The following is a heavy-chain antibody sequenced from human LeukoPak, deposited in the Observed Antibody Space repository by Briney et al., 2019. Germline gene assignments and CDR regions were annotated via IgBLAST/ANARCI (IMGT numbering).Heavy chain of an antibody. CDR3: VSEVEGAFDI. V-gene: IGHV3-30*02. CDR1: GFTFSDYY. J-gene: IGHJ3*02. CDR2: IRYDGSNK. D-gene: IGHD1-26*01. Sequence: GGSLRLSCAASGFTFSDYYMSWVRQAPGKGLEWVAFIRYDGSNKYYADSVKGRFTISRDNSKNTLYLQMNSLRAEDTAVYYCVSEVEGAFDIWGQGTMVTVSS.